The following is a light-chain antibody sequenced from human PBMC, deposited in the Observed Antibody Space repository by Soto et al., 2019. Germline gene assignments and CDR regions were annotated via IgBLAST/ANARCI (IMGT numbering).Light chain of an antibody. CDR1: SSDGGAPNY. Sequence: QSALTQPPSASGSPGQSVTISCTGPSSDGGAPNYVSWYKQLPGKAPKLMISEVNKRPSGVPDRFSGSKSGNTASLTVSGLQAEDEADYYCSSSAGTKNMVFGGGTKLTVL. CDR2: EVN. CDR3: SSSAGTKNMV. V-gene: IGLV2-8*01. J-gene: IGLJ2*01.